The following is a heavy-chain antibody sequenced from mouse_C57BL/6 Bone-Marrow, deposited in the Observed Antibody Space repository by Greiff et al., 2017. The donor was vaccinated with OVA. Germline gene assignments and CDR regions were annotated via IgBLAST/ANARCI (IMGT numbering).Heavy chain of an antibody. CDR2: INPNNGGT. Sequence: QVQLKQSGAELARPGASVKLSCKASGYTFTSYGISWVKQRTGQGLEWIGDINPNNGGTSYNQKFKGKATLTVDKSSSTAYMELRSLTSEDSAVYYCARWGLYGSSWNYSFDYWGQGTTLTVSS. CDR1: GYTFTSYG. V-gene: IGHV1-81*01. J-gene: IGHJ2*01. CDR3: ARWGLYGSSWNYSFDY. D-gene: IGHD1-1*01.